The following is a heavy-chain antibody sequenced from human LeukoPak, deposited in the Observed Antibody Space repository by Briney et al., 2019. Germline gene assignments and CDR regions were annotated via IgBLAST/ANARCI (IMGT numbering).Heavy chain of an antibody. J-gene: IGHJ1*01. CDR1: GYTFTGYY. V-gene: IGHV1-2*02. D-gene: IGHD2-2*01. CDR3: ARASRILVGYCSSTSCYDPDEYFQH. CDR2: INPNSGGT. Sequence: ASVKVSCKASGYTFTGYYMHWVRQAPGQGLEWMGRINPNSGGTNYAQKFQGRVTMTRDTSISTAYMELSRLRSDDTAVYYCARASRILVGYCSSTSCYDPDEYFQHWGQGTLVTVSS.